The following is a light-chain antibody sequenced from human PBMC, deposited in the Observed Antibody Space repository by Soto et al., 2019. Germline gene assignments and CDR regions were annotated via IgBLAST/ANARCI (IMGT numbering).Light chain of an antibody. CDR3: MQGTHWPYT. CDR1: HSLEYKDANTY. J-gene: IGKJ2*01. Sequence: DVVMTQSPLSLPVTLGQPASISCRSSHSLEYKDANTYLNWIQERPGQSPRRLISKVSNRHSVVPDTFSGSGSCTDFTLNISRVEAEDVGVYYCMQGTHWPYTFGQGTKLEIK. CDR2: KVS. V-gene: IGKV2-30*01.